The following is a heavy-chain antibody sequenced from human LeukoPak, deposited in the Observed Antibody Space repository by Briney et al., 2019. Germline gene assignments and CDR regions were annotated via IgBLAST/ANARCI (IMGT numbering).Heavy chain of an antibody. CDR1: GFTFSSYA. V-gene: IGHV3-23*01. J-gene: IGHJ6*02. D-gene: IGHD3-9*01. CDR2: ISSSGDT. CDR3: ARPRRGYDILTGYYYYYGMDV. Sequence: PGGSLRLSCAASGFTFSSYAMSWVRQAPGKGLEWVSAISSSGDTYYAGSVKGRFTISRDNAKNSLYLQMNSLRAEDTAVYYCARPRRGYDILTGYYYYYGMDVWGQGTTVTVSS.